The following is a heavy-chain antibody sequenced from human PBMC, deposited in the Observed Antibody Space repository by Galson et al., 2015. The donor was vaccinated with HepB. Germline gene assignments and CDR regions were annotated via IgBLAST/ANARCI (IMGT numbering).Heavy chain of an antibody. D-gene: IGHD3-10*01. Sequence: SVKVSCKASGYTFATYAMHWARQAPGQSLEWMGWINAGNGNTKYSQKFQGRVTITRDTSASTAYMELSSLRSEDTAVYYCARQSIYYYGSGSYYRDGFDYWGQGTLVTVSS. CDR3: ARQSIYYYGSGSYYRDGFDY. CDR1: GYTFATYA. J-gene: IGHJ4*02. CDR2: INAGNGNT. V-gene: IGHV1-3*01.